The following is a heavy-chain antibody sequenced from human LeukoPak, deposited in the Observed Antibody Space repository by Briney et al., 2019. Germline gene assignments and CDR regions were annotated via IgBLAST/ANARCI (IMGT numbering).Heavy chain of an antibody. D-gene: IGHD3-3*01. J-gene: IGHJ5*02. CDR1: GGSISSSSYY. V-gene: IGHV4-39*01. CDR3: ARRPYDMNWFDP. Sequence: PSETLSLTCTVSGGSISSSSYYWGWIRQPPGKGLEWIGSIYYSGSTYYNPSLKSRVTISVDTSKNQFSLKLSSVTAADTAVYYCARRPYDMNWFDPWGKGTLVTVSS. CDR2: IYYSGST.